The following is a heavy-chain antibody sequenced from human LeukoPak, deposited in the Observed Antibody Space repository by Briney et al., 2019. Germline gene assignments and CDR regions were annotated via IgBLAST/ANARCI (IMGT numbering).Heavy chain of an antibody. V-gene: IGHV4-39*01. J-gene: IGHJ4*02. CDR1: GGSISSSSYY. CDR3: ARLGSYYDFWSGYSSLGYFDF. D-gene: IGHD3-3*01. CDR2: IYYSGST. Sequence: KASETLSLTCTVSGGSISSSSYYWAWIRQPPGKGLEWIGSIYYSGSTHYNPSLKSRVTISVDTSKNQFSLKLSSVTAADTAVYYCARLGSYYDFWSGYSSLGYFDFWGQGTLVTVSS.